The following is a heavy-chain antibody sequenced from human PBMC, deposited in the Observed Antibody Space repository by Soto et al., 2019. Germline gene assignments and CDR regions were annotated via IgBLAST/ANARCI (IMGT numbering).Heavy chain of an antibody. Sequence: SVKVSCKASGGTFSSYAISWVRQAPGQGLEWMGGIIPIFGTANYAQKFQGRVTITADESTSTAYMELSSLRSEDTAVYYCARVNYYDSSGTNFHFDYWGQGTLVTVSS. CDR2: IIPIFGTA. CDR1: GGTFSSYA. D-gene: IGHD3-22*01. V-gene: IGHV1-69*13. CDR3: ARVNYYDSSGTNFHFDY. J-gene: IGHJ4*02.